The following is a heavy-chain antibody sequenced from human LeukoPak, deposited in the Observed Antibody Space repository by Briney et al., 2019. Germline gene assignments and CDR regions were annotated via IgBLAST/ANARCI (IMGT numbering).Heavy chain of an antibody. V-gene: IGHV1-18*01. CDR2: IASYNGNT. J-gene: IGHJ6*02. CDR3: ARVRYRLPNYHYGMDV. D-gene: IGHD2-2*01. Sequence: ASVKVSCKASGYTFTSYGISWARQAPGQGLEWMGWIASYNGNTNYTQKFQGRATMTTDTSTSTTYAELKSLRSDGTGVYYWARVRYRLPNYHYGMDVLGQGTTVTVSS. CDR1: GYTFTSYG.